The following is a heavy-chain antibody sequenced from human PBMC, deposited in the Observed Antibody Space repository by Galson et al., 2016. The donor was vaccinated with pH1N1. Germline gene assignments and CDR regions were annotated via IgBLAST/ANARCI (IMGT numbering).Heavy chain of an antibody. CDR3: ARHPRYYDSSGYYFDY. J-gene: IGHJ4*02. Sequence: SLTCAVSGYSIRNGYFWGWIRQPPGQGLEWIGIIYHSRTTYYNPSLESRVTISVDTSKNQFSLKVKSVTAADTAVYYCARHPRYYDSSGYYFDYWGQGILVTVSS. V-gene: IGHV4-38-2*01. D-gene: IGHD3-22*01. CDR2: IYHSRTT. CDR1: GYSIRNGYF.